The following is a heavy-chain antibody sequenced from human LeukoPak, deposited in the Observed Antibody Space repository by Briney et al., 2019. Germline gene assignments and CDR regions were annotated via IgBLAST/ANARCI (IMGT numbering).Heavy chain of an antibody. CDR3: ARDYPILEWLLPLRDYYYGMDV. CDR2: IIPILGIA. CDR1: GGTFSSYA. V-gene: IGHV1-69*04. D-gene: IGHD3-3*01. J-gene: IGHJ6*02. Sequence: SVKVSCKASGGTFSSYAISWVRQAPGQGLEWMGRIIPILGIANYAQKFQGRVTITADKSTSTAYMELSCLRSEDTAVYYCARDYPILEWLLPLRDYYYGMDVWGQGTTVTVSS.